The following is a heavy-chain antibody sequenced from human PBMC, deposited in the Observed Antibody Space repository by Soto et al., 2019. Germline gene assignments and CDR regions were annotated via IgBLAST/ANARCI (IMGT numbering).Heavy chain of an antibody. CDR1: GFVVDVCA. CDR3: AKDARILDYDFWSGGNDAFDI. Sequence: LFCADSGFVVDVCASTWVPQAPRKGLEWVSSLSGSGASTYYADSAKGRFTISRDNSKDMLHLQMNSLRAEDTAVYYCAKDARILDYDFWSGGNDAFDIWGQGTKVTVSS. CDR2: LSGSGAST. D-gene: IGHD3-3*01. V-gene: IGHV3-23*01. J-gene: IGHJ3*02.